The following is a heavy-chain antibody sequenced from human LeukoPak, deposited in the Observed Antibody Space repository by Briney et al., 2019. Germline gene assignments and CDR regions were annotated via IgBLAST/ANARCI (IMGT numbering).Heavy chain of an antibody. V-gene: IGHV4-34*01. CDR2: INHSGST. D-gene: IGHD6-13*01. J-gene: IGHJ3*02. CDR3: ARDLYSSRTNDAFVI. Sequence: PSETLSLTCAVYGGSFSGYYWSWIRQPPGKGLEWIGEINHSGSTNYNPSLKSRVTISVDTSKNQFSLKLNSVTAADTAVYYCARDLYSSRTNDAFVIWGQGTMVTVSS. CDR1: GGSFSGYY.